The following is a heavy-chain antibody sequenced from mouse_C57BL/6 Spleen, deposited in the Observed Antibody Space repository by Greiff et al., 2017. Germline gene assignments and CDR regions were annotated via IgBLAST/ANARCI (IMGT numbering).Heavy chain of an antibody. CDR1: GYTFTSYW. V-gene: IGHV1-61*01. CDR2: IYPSDSET. D-gene: IGHD1-2*01. J-gene: IGHJ2*01. CDR3: ARRPTTAYFDY. Sequence: QVQLQQSGAELVRPGSSVKLSCKASGYTFTSYWMDWVKQRPGQGLEWIGNIYPSDSETHYNQKFKDKATLTVDKSSSTAYMQLSSLTSEDSAVYYCARRPTTAYFDYWGQGTTLTVSS.